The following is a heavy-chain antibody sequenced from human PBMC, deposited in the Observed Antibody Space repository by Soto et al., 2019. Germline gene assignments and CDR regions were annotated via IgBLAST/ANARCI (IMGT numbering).Heavy chain of an antibody. CDR3: ARDRAPYSSSWYRDAFDI. V-gene: IGHV1-69*06. CDR2: IIPIFGTA. Sequence: AVHVSFKASGGTLSSYAISWVRQAPGRGHEWMGGIIPIFGTANYAQKFQGRVTITADKSTSTAYMELSSLRSEDTAVYYCARDRAPYSSSWYRDAFDIWGQGTMVTVSS. J-gene: IGHJ3*02. CDR1: GGTLSSYA. D-gene: IGHD6-13*01.